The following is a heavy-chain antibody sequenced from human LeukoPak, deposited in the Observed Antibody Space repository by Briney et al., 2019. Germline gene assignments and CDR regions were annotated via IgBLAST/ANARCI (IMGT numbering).Heavy chain of an antibody. D-gene: IGHD3-10*01. CDR2: INPNSGGT. CDR1: GYTFTGYY. CDR3: ARVPRRSSGSHYFDY. J-gene: IGHJ4*02. V-gene: IGHV1-2*02. Sequence: ASVKVSCKASGYTFTGYYMHWVRQAPGQGLEWMGWINPNSGGTNYAQKFQGRVTMTRDTFISTAYMELSRLRSDDTAVYYCARVPRRSSGSHYFDYWGQGTLVTVSS.